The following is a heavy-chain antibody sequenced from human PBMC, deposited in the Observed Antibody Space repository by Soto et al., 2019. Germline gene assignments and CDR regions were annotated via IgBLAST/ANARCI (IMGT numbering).Heavy chain of an antibody. CDR2: IIPIFGTA. D-gene: IGHD5-18*01. Sequence: GASVKVSCKASGGTFSSHAISWVRQAPGQGLEWMGGIIPIFGTANYAQKFQGRVTITADESTSTAYMELSSLRSEDTAVYYCARDTSNSYGYPYYYGMDVWGQGTTVTVSS. J-gene: IGHJ6*02. V-gene: IGHV1-69*13. CDR3: ARDTSNSYGYPYYYGMDV. CDR1: GGTFSSHA.